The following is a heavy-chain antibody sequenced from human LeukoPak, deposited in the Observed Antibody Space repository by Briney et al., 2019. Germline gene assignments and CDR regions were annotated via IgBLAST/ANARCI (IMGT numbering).Heavy chain of an antibody. V-gene: IGHV3-30*04. CDR1: GFTFSSYA. CDR3: ASTFMRRYSLGGWFDP. J-gene: IGHJ5*02. Sequence: GRSLRLSCAASGFTFSSYAMHWVRQAPGKGQEWVAVISYDGSNKYYADSVKGRFTISRDNSKNTLYLQMNSLRAEDTAVYYCASTFMRRYSLGGWFDPWGQGTLVTVSS. CDR2: ISYDGSNK. D-gene: IGHD5-18*01.